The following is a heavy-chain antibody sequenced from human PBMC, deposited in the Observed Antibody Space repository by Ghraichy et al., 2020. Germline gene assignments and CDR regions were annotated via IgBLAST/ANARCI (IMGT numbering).Heavy chain of an antibody. Sequence: SVKVSCKASGGTFSSYAISWVRQAPGQGLEWMGGIIPIFGTANYAQKFQGRVTITADESTSTAYMELSSLRSEDTAVYYCARDIYGNWNDGAFDIWGQGTMVTVSS. CDR2: IIPIFGTA. V-gene: IGHV1-69*13. CDR3: ARDIYGNWNDGAFDI. J-gene: IGHJ3*02. D-gene: IGHD1-1*01. CDR1: GGTFSSYA.